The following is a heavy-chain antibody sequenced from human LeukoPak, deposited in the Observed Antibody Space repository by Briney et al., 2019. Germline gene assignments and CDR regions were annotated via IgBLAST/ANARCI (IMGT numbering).Heavy chain of an antibody. CDR1: GFTFSSYA. CDR2: ISYDGSNK. V-gene: IGHV3-30-3*01. Sequence: GGSLRLSCAASGFTFSSYAMHWVRQAPGKGLEWVAVISYDGSNKYYADSVKGRFTISRDNSENTLYLQMNSLRAEDTAVYYCAKGDYDSSGYIDYWGQGTLVTVSS. CDR3: AKGDYDSSGYIDY. D-gene: IGHD3-22*01. J-gene: IGHJ4*02.